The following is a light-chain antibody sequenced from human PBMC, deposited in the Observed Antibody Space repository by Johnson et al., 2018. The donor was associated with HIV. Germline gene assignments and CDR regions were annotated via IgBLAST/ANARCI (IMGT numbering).Light chain of an antibody. CDR1: SSNIGNNY. Sequence: QSVLTQPPSVSAAPGQKVTISCSGSSSNIGNNYVSWYQQLPGTAPKLLIYDNNKRPSGIPDRFSGSKSGTSATLGITGLQTGDEADYYCGTWVSSLGGVFGTRTRVTLL. CDR3: GTWVSSLGGV. V-gene: IGLV1-51*01. CDR2: DNN. J-gene: IGLJ1*01.